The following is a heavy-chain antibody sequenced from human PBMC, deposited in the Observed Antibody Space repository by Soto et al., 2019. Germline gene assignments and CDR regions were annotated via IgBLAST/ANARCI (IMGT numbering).Heavy chain of an antibody. CDR1: GGTFSSYT. Sequence: QLQLVQSGAEVREPGSSVKVSCKASGGTFSSYTVIWVRQAPGQGLEWMGGITPTLNIAKYAEKFQGRVTITSDESTSTVNMHLSSLRSEDTAVYFCARGYYSGSNPYSFDYWGQGTLVAVSS. CDR2: ITPTLNIA. CDR3: ARGYYSGSNPYSFDY. V-gene: IGHV1-69*01. D-gene: IGHD1-26*01. J-gene: IGHJ4*02.